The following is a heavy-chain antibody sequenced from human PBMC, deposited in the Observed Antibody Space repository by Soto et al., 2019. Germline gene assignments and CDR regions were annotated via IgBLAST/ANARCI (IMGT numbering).Heavy chain of an antibody. CDR3: ARDQSFDRSYYYGIDV. V-gene: IGHV1-18*01. Sequence: GAPVEVSCKASGDPSEHYGSSSVRHAPGQGLEWRGWSRPYNGNTNYGQTLQGRVTLSTDTSTSTVYMELRSLRSDDTAVYYCARDQSFDRSYYYGIDVWGQGTTVTVSS. J-gene: IGHJ6*02. CDR1: GDPSEHYG. D-gene: IGHD3-10*01. CDR2: SRPYNGNT.